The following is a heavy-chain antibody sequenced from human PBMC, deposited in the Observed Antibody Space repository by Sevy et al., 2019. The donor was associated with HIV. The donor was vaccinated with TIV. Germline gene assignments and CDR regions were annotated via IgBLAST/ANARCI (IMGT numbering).Heavy chain of an antibody. V-gene: IGHV1-24*01. CDR3: ATTKDYYESSGSPFDY. CDR2: FDPEDDEK. J-gene: IGHJ4*02. CDR1: GYRLSQLS. Sequence: ASVKVSCKVSGYRLSQLSMHWVRQAPGKGLEWMGSFDPEDDEKIYAQNFQGRVAMTEDTSTDTAYMELSTLRSEDTAVYYCATTKDYYESSGSPFDYWGQGTLVTVSS. D-gene: IGHD3-22*01.